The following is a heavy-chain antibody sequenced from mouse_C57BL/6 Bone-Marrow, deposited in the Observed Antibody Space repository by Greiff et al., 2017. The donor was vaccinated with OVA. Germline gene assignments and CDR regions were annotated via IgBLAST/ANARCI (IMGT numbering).Heavy chain of an antibody. Sequence: VQLKESGAELVRPGASVKLSCTASGFNIKDDYMHWVKQRPEQGLEWIGWIDPENGDTEYASKFPGKATITADTSSTTAHLQLSSLTSEDTAVYYCLTAVVPPSAMDYWGQGTSVTVSA. J-gene: IGHJ4*01. CDR1: GFNIKDDY. D-gene: IGHD1-1*01. CDR3: LTAVVPPSAMDY. V-gene: IGHV14-4*01. CDR2: IDPENGDT.